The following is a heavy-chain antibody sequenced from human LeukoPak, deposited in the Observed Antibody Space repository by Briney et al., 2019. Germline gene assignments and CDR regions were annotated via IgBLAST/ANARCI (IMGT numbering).Heavy chain of an antibody. D-gene: IGHD3-10*01. Sequence: GGSLRLSCAASGFTFSSYEMNWVRQAPGKGLEWVSYISSSGGTIYYPDSVKGRFTISRNNAKNSLYLQMNSLRAEDTAVYYCARAGILLWFWGQGTLVTVSS. CDR3: ARAGILLWF. CDR1: GFTFSSYE. J-gene: IGHJ4*02. CDR2: ISSSGGTI. V-gene: IGHV3-48*03.